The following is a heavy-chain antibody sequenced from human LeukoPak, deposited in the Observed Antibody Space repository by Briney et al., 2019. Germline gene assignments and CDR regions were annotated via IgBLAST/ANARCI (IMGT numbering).Heavy chain of an antibody. J-gene: IGHJ3*02. CDR1: GFTFSSYD. CDR2: IWYDGSNK. Sequence: GRSLRLSCAASGFTFSSYDMHWVRQAPGKGLEWVALIWYDGSNKNYADSGKGRFTISRDNSKNTLFLQMNSRRAEDTAVYYCARQASDAFDIWGQGTMVTVSS. V-gene: IGHV3-33*01. CDR3: ARQASDAFDI.